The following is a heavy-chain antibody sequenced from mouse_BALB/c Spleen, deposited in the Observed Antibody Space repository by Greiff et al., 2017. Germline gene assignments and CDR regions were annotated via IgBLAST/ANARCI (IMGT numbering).Heavy chain of an antibody. CDR1: GYTFTSYW. J-gene: IGHJ2*01. V-gene: IGHV1-69*02. CDR2: IYPSDSYT. CDR3: TRRRTGVYYFDD. Sequence: QVQLKQPGAELVRPGASVKLSCKASGYTFTSYWINWVKQRPGQGLEWIGNIYPSDSYTNYNQKFKDKATLTVDKSSSTAYMQLSSPTSEDSAVYYCTRRRTGVYYFDDWGQGTTLTVSS. D-gene: IGHD4-1*01.